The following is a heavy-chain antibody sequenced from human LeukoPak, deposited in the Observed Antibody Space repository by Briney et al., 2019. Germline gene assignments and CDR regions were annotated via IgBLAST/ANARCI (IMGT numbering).Heavy chain of an antibody. V-gene: IGHV4-34*01. CDR2: INHSGST. CDR3: GRPNPDSSGYYGSFDP. J-gene: IGHJ5*02. Sequence: SETLSLTCAVYGGSFSGYYWSWIRQPPGKGLEWIGEINHSGSTNYNPSLKSRVTISVDTSKNQFSLKLSSVTAADTAVYYCGRPNPDSSGYYGSFDPWGQGILVTLSS. CDR1: GGSFSGYY. D-gene: IGHD3-22*01.